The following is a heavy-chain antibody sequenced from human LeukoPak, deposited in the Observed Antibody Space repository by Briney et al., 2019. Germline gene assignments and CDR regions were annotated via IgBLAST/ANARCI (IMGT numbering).Heavy chain of an antibody. CDR1: GFTFTSSA. V-gene: IGHV1-58*02. D-gene: IGHD3-22*01. J-gene: IGHJ4*02. CDR3: AADYYYDSSGYSNY. CDR2: IVVGSGNT. Sequence: SVKVSCKASGFTFTSSAMQWVRQARGQRLEWIGWIVVGSGNTNYAQKFQERVTITRDMSTSTAYMELSSLRSVDTAVYYCAADYYYDSSGYSNYWGQGTLVTVSS.